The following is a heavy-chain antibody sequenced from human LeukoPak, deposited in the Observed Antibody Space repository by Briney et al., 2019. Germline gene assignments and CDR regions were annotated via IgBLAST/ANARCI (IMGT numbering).Heavy chain of an antibody. CDR2: IIPIFGTA. V-gene: IGHV1-69*05. J-gene: IGHJ6*03. CDR1: GGTFSSYA. D-gene: IGHD2-2*01. Sequence: GASVKVSCKASGGTFSSYAISWVRQAPGQGLEWMGGIIPIFGTANYAQKFQGRVTITTDESTSTAYMELSSLRSEDTAVYYCARGDIVVVQPQYYYYYMDVWGKGTTVTVSS. CDR3: ARGDIVVVQPQYYYYYMDV.